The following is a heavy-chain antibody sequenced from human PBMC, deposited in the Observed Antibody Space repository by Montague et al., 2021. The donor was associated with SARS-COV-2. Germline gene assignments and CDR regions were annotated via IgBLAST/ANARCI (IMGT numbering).Heavy chain of an antibody. J-gene: IGHJ3*02. CDR2: IYYSGTT. CDR3: ARPLVRGVPKAFDI. D-gene: IGHD3-10*01. Sequence: SETLSLTCTVSGGSITRNYYWGWIRQPPGKGLEWVGNIYYSGTTXXNPSLESRVTISVDASKNQFSLNLTSVTAADTAVYYCARPLVRGVPKAFDIWGQGALVIVSS. CDR1: GGSITRNYY. V-gene: IGHV4-39*01.